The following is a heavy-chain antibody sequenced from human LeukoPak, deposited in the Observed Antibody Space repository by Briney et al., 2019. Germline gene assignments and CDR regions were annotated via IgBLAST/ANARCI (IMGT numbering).Heavy chain of an antibody. V-gene: IGHV3-30*02. CDR3: AKDLGFHDYTAFDI. CDR2: IWYGGSNK. Sequence: GGSLRLSCAASGFTFSSYGMHWVRQAPGKGLEWVAVIWYGGSNKYYADSVKGRFTISRDNSKNTLYLQMNSLRAEDTAVYYCAKDLGFHDYTAFDIWGQGTMVTVSS. CDR1: GFTFSSYG. D-gene: IGHD4-11*01. J-gene: IGHJ3*02.